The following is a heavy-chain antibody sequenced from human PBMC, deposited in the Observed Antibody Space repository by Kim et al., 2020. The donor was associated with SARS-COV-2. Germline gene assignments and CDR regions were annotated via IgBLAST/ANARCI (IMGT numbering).Heavy chain of an antibody. Sequence: PSRKSGETISVDTSEKQLSLKLSSVTAADTAVYYCARPGHGGDAFDIWGQGTMVTVSS. J-gene: IGHJ3*02. CDR3: ARPGHGGDAFDI. V-gene: IGHV4-39*01. D-gene: IGHD3-10*01.